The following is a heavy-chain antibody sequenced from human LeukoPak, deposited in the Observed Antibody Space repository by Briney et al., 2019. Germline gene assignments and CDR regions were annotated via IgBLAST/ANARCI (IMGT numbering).Heavy chain of an antibody. V-gene: IGHV4-39*01. Sequence: PSETLSLTCTVSGGSISSSSYYWGWLRQPPGKGLEWIGSIYYSGSTYYNPSLKSRVTISVDTSKNQFSLKLSSVTAADTAVYYCARLPLYDFWSGYYNGPHSTEIDYWGQGTLVTVSS. J-gene: IGHJ4*02. CDR1: GGSISSSSYY. CDR2: IYYSGST. CDR3: ARLPLYDFWSGYYNGPHSTEIDY. D-gene: IGHD3-3*01.